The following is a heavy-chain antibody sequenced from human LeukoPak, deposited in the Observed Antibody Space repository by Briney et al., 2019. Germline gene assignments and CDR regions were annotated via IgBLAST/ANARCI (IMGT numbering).Heavy chain of an antibody. CDR2: VDPTDSYT. J-gene: IGHJ5*02. CDR1: GYSFTNYW. V-gene: IGHV5-10-1*01. CDR3: ARQGIVVADSFDP. D-gene: IGHD6-19*01. Sequence: GESLKISCMGSGYSFTNYWISWVRQMPGKALEWIGRVDPTDSYTNYSPSFQGHVAISVDKSISTAYLQWSSLKASDTAMYYCARQGIVVADSFDPWGQGTLVTVSS.